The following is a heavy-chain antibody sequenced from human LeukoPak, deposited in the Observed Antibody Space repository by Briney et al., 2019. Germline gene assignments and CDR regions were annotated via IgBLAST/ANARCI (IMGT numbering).Heavy chain of an antibody. D-gene: IGHD3-10*01. Sequence: SETLSLTCAVSGGPFSGYFWSWIRQPPGKGLEWIGEIHNSGTTNYNPSLNSRVTISEDTSKNQIYLNLRSVTAAYTAVYYCARRYYYNLGSFPFDFWGQGTLVTVSS. V-gene: IGHV4-34*01. CDR1: GGPFSGYF. J-gene: IGHJ4*02. CDR3: ARRYYYNLGSFPFDF. CDR2: IHNSGTT.